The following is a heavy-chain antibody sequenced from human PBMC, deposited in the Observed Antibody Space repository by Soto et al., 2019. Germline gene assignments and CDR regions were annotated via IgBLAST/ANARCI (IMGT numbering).Heavy chain of an antibody. CDR2: ISYDGSNK. J-gene: IGHJ6*02. CDR3: AREGYSSGWPYYYGMDV. CDR1: GFTFSSYA. D-gene: IGHD6-19*01. Sequence: PGGSLRVSCAASGFTFSSYAMHWVRQAPGKGLEWVAVISYDGSNKYYADSVKGRFTISRDNSKNTLYLQMNSLRAEDTAVYYCAREGYSSGWPYYYGMDVWGQGTTVTVSS. V-gene: IGHV3-30-3*01.